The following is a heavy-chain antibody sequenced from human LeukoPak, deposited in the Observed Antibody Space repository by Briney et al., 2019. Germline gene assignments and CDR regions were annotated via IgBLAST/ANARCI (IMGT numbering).Heavy chain of an antibody. CDR1: SASISSYS. J-gene: IGHJ4*02. CDR3: ASRRGRYDY. V-gene: IGHV4-4*07. D-gene: IGHD5-24*01. CDR2: IYTSGST. Sequence: SETLSLTCTVSSASISSYSWTWIRQPAGKALEWIGLIYTSGSTNYNPSLKSRVTISVDTSKNQFSLKLSSLTAADTAVYYCASRRGRYDYWGQGTLVTVSS.